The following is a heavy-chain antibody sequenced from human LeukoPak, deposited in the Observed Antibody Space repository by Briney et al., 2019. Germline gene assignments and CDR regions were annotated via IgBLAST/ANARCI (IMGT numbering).Heavy chain of an antibody. V-gene: IGHV3-21*01. CDR1: GFPFSTSA. Sequence: GGSQTLLCTASGFPFSTSAANGVRQVPGKGVEWVSSIDLDSSHIYYAASVRGRFTISRDNARNSVYLQMNSLRVEDTAVYYCARDPLRYLTVDHNDHWGQGTLVAVSS. CDR3: ARDPLRYLTVDHNDH. J-gene: IGHJ4*02. CDR2: IDLDSSHI. D-gene: IGHD3-9*01.